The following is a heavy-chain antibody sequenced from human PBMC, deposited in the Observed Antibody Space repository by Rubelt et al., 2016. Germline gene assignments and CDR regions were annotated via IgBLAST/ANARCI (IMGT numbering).Heavy chain of an antibody. D-gene: IGHD3-10*01. V-gene: IGHV4-31*03. CDR2: IYNSATT. J-gene: IGHJ5*02. CDR1: GGSISTDDYY. CDR3: ARALAGYASGRGWFDP. Sequence: QVELQASGPGLVKPSQTLSLTCIVSGGSISTDDYYWGWIRQHPGKGLEWIGYIYNSATTYYKPSLKSRVTISADTSQNQCSLTLSYVTAADTAVYYCARALAGYASGRGWFDPWGQGTLVTVSS.